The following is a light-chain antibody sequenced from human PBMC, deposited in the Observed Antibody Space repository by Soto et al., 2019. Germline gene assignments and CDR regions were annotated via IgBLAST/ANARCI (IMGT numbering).Light chain of an antibody. CDR2: ADS. Sequence: SYELTQPPSVSVAPGQTARINCGENNIGRKSVHWYQQKSGQAPVLVLYADSDRPSGIPERFSGSNSGDTATLTISRVESGDEADYFCQVWDSNRVQVVFGGGTKLTVL. CDR3: QVWDSNRVQVV. V-gene: IGLV3-21*02. CDR1: NIGRKS. J-gene: IGLJ2*01.